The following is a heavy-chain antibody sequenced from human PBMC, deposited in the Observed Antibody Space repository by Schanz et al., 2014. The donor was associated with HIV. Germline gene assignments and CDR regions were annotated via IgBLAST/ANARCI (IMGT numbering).Heavy chain of an antibody. CDR2: IIPNFDTP. Sequence: QVQLVQSGAEVKMPGSSVRVSCKASGGTFISYAVSWVRQAPGQGLEWMGGIIPNFDTPKYAQKFQGRLTITADKSTSTVYMDLSSLRSEDTAVYYCARTYTGDWSTGADWGQGTLVTVSS. CDR1: GGTFISYA. V-gene: IGHV1-69*06. J-gene: IGHJ4*02. CDR3: ARTYTGDWSTGAD. D-gene: IGHD2-21*02.